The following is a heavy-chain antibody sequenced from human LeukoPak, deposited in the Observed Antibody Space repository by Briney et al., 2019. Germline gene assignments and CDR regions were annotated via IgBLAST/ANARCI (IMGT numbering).Heavy chain of an antibody. Sequence: PGGSLRLSCAASGFTFSSYAVSWVRQAPGKGLEWVSAISGSGGSTYYADSVKGRFTISRDNSKNTLYLQMNSLRAEDTAVYYCAKVLMAARRYFDYWGQGTLVTVSS. CDR1: GFTFSSYA. J-gene: IGHJ4*02. V-gene: IGHV3-23*01. CDR3: AKVLMAARRYFDY. D-gene: IGHD5-24*01. CDR2: ISGSGGST.